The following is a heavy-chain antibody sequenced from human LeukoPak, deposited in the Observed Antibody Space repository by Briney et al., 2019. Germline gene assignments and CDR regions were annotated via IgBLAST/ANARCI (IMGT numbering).Heavy chain of an antibody. J-gene: IGHJ4*02. Sequence: SGPTLVNPTQTLTLTCTFSGFSLSTSGMCVSWIRQPPGKAPEWLARIDWDDDKYYNTSLKTRLTISKDTSKNQVVLTMTNMDPVDTATYYCARILSGEDYFDCWGQGTLVTVSS. CDR1: GFSLSTSGMC. V-gene: IGHV2-70*11. CDR3: ARILSGEDYFDC. D-gene: IGHD7-27*01. CDR2: IDWDDDK.